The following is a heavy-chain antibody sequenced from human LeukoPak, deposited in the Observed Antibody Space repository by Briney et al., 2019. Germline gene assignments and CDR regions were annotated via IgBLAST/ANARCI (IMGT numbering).Heavy chain of an antibody. D-gene: IGHD1-26*01. CDR2: IIPIFGTA. V-gene: IGHV1-69*05. Sequence: ASVKVSCKASGGTFSSYAISWVRQAPGQGLEWMGGIIPIFGTANYAQKFQGRVTITTDESTSTAYMELNSLRSEDTAVYYCARDDWELRDAFDIWGQGTMVTVSS. CDR1: GGTFSSYA. J-gene: IGHJ3*02. CDR3: ARDDWELRDAFDI.